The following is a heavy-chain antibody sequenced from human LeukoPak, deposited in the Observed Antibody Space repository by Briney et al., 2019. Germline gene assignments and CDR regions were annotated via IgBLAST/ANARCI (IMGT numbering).Heavy chain of an antibody. Sequence: SETLSLTCAVYGGSFSGYYWSWIRQPPGKGLEWIGEINHSGSTNYNPSLKSRVTISVDTSKNQFSLKLSSVTAADTAVYYCARGRSSSWYYFDYWGQGTLVTVSS. J-gene: IGHJ4*02. V-gene: IGHV4-34*01. CDR3: ARGRSSSWYYFDY. D-gene: IGHD6-13*01. CDR2: INHSGST. CDR1: GGSFSGYY.